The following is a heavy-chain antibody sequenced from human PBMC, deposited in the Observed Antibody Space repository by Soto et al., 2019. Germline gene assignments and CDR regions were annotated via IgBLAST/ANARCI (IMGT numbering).Heavy chain of an antibody. V-gene: IGHV3-23*01. J-gene: IGHJ5*02. Sequence: GGSLRLSCVGSGFVFKNFAINWVRQPPGKGLEWVSVIRGTGLNTYYAASVKGRFNISRDNSKNTVYLQMDSLKVEDTAVYYCVKRASPANIDNWFDPWGPGTQVTVSS. CDR2: IRGTGLNT. CDR3: VKRASPANIDNWFDP. CDR1: GFVFKNFA.